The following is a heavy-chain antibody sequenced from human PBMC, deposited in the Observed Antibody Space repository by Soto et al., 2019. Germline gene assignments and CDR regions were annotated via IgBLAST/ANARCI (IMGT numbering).Heavy chain of an antibody. V-gene: IGHV3-7*01. D-gene: IGHD2-2*01. CDR2: INPDGSEK. CDR1: GFTFSSYW. Sequence: GGSLRLSCVASGFTFSSYWMSWVRQAPGKGLECLATINPDGSEKYHVDSVEGRFTISRDNANNSLYLQMNSLRADDTAVFYCAKFGGPYQFETWGQGTLVTVSS. CDR3: AKFGGPYQFET. J-gene: IGHJ5*02.